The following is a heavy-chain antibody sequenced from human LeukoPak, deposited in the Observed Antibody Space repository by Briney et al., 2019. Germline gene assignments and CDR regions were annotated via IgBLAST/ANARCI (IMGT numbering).Heavy chain of an antibody. CDR2: IYYSGST. J-gene: IGHJ4*02. D-gene: IGHD5-18*01. CDR1: GGSISSSSYY. V-gene: IGHV4-61*01. Sequence: SEPLSLTCTVSGGSISSSSYYWSWIRQPPGKGLEWIGYIYYSGSTNYNPSLKSRVTISVDTSKNQFSLKLSSVTAADTAVYYCARGAVRGGSSYGPRFDYWGQGTLVTVSS. CDR3: ARGAVRGGSSYGPRFDY.